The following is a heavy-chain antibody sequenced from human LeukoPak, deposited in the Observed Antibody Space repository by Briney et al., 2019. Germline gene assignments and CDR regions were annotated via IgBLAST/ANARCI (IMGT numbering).Heavy chain of an antibody. D-gene: IGHD5-24*01. Sequence: SETLSLTCAVYGGSFSGYYWSWIRQPPGKGLEWIGEINHSGSTYYNPSLKSRVTMSLGTSKNQFSLKLSSVTAADTAVYYCAKMSTAEVCFDYWGQGTLVTVSS. V-gene: IGHV4-34*01. CDR2: INHSGST. CDR3: AKMSTAEVCFDY. CDR1: GGSFSGYY. J-gene: IGHJ4*02.